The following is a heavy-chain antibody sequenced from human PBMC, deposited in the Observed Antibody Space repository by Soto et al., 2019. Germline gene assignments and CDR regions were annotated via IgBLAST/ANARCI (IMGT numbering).Heavy chain of an antibody. V-gene: IGHV4-4*02. CDR1: GDSVSSNNW. CDR2: IYPGVTT. J-gene: IGHJ5*02. D-gene: IGHD3-3*01. Sequence: QVQLQESGPGLVKPSGTLSLACAVSGDSVSSNNWWSWVRQPPGKGLEWIGEIYPGVTTNYNPSLKXXVXIXXDKSNNQFSLELSSVTAADTAVYYCARGSTWRVDPWGQGTLVTVSS. CDR3: ARGSTWRVDP.